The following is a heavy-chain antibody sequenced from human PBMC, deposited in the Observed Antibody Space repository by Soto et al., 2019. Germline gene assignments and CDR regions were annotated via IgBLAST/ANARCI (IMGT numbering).Heavy chain of an antibody. J-gene: IGHJ5*02. Sequence: QVQLQESGPGLVKPSQTLSLTCTVSGGSVSDGGYYWSWIRQHPGKGLEWLGTIYYSGSTHYNPSLTIRLSISLDMSKNQFSIKLGSVTAADTATYYCARDFGAGADYYGSRPWGQGTLVTVSS. CDR1: GGSVSDGGYY. CDR2: IYYSGST. CDR3: ARDFGAGADYYGSRP. V-gene: IGHV4-31*03. D-gene: IGHD3-10*01.